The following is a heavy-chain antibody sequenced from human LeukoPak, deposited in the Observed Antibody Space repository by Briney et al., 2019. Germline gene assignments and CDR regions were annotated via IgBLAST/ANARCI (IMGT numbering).Heavy chain of an antibody. Sequence: PGGSLRLSCAASGFTFSSYGMHWVRQAPGKGLEWVAVISYDGSNKYYADSVKGRFTISRDNSKNTLYLQMNSLRAEDTAVYYCAKASKRDYDPQDYWGQGTLVTVSS. CDR3: AKASKRDYDPQDY. D-gene: IGHD3-3*01. CDR1: GFTFSSYG. CDR2: ISYDGSNK. J-gene: IGHJ4*02. V-gene: IGHV3-30*18.